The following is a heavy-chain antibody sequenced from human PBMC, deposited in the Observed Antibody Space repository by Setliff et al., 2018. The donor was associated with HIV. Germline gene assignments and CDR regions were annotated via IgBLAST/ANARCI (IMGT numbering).Heavy chain of an antibody. Sequence: SETLSLTCTVSDASISTSNFLWGWIRQSPGKGLGWIGSSYYSSRTYYNPSLKNRVTISADTSKNHLSLKLTSLTAADTAVYYCGRLETGPATSAYGPFNSWGQGKMVTV. D-gene: IGHD4-17*01. J-gene: IGHJ4*02. V-gene: IGHV4-39*02. CDR1: DASISTSNFL. CDR2: SYYSSRT. CDR3: GRLETGPATSAYGPFNS.